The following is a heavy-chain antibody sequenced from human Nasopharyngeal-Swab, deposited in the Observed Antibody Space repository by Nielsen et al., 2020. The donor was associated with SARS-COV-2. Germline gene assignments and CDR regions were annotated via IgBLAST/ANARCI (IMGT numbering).Heavy chain of an antibody. J-gene: IGHJ6*02. CDR2: ISRSSSYI. CDR3: ARDTVLLYRGGMDV. D-gene: IGHD3-10*01. CDR1: GFTFSSYS. Sequence: GGSLRLSCAASGFTFSSYSMNWVRQAPGKGLEWVSSISRSSSYIYYADSVKGRFTISRDNAKNSLYLQMNSLRAEDTAVYYCARDTVLLYRGGMDVWGQGTTVTVSS. V-gene: IGHV3-21*01.